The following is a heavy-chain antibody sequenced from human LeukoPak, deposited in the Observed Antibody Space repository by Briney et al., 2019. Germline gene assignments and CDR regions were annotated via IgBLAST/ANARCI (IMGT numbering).Heavy chain of an antibody. J-gene: IGHJ6*02. CDR1: GFTFATYA. D-gene: IGHD3-10*01. Sequence: GWSLRLSCAASGFTFATYAMSWVCQAPGKGLVWVSTLSDSGGDTYYADSVKGRFTISRDNSKNTLYLQMNSLRAEDTAVYYCAKVPYSDYGSGRPPFMDAWGQGTTVAISS. CDR3: AKVPYSDYGSGRPPFMDA. CDR2: LSDSGGDT. V-gene: IGHV3-23*01.